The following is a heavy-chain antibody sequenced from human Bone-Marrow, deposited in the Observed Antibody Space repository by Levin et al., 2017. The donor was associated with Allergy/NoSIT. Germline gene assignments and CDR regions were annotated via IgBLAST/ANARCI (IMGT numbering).Heavy chain of an antibody. Sequence: GESLKISCKASGYTFTSYYMHWVRQAPGQGLEWMGIINPSGGSTSYAQKFQGRVTMTRDTSTSTVYMELSSLRSEDTAVYYCARDLPVRCSGGSCYSAHSTEPLGRRYYYYYGMDVWGQGTTVTVSS. D-gene: IGHD2-15*01. V-gene: IGHV1-46*01. CDR3: ARDLPVRCSGGSCYSAHSTEPLGRRYYYYYGMDV. CDR2: INPSGGST. CDR1: GYTFTSYY. J-gene: IGHJ6*02.